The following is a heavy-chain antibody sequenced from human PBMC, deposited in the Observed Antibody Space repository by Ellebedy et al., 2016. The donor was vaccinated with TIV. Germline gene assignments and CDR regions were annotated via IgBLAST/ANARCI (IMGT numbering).Heavy chain of an antibody. CDR2: IWYDGSNT. Sequence: GGSLRLSCEGSGFTSNNYAMHWVRQAPGKGLEWVAVIWYDGSNTKYVDSVKGRFTISRDNSKNTLYLQMNNLKTEDTAVYYCARANFDPTGGVRPPDVWGQGTSVTVSS. CDR1: GFTSNNYA. J-gene: IGHJ3*01. D-gene: IGHD7-27*01. CDR3: ARANFDPTGGVRPPDV. V-gene: IGHV3-33*08.